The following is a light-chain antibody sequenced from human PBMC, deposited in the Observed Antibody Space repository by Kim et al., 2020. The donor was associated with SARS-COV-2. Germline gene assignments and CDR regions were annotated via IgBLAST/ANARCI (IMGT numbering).Light chain of an antibody. V-gene: IGLV3-19*01. CDR2: GKN. J-gene: IGLJ2*01. Sequence: SSELTQYPAVSVALGQTVRITCQGDSLRSYYATWYQQKSGQAPVLVFYGKNNRPSWIPDRFSGSSSGNTASLTITGAQAADEADYYCKSRDSRGKVVFGGGTQLTVL. CDR1: SLRSYY. CDR3: KSRDSRGKVV.